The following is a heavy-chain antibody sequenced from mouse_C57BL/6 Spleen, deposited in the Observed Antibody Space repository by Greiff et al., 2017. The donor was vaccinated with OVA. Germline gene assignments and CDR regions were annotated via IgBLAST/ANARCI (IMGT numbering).Heavy chain of an antibody. CDR2: INPSNGGT. CDR3: ARGKLGQSLAWFAY. Sequence: QVQLKQPGTELVKPGASVKLSCKASGYTFTSYWMHWVKQRPGQGLEWIGNINPSNGGTNYNEKFKSKATLTVDKSSSTAYMQLSSLTSEDSAVYYCARGKLGQSLAWFAYWGQGTLVTVSA. V-gene: IGHV1-53*01. D-gene: IGHD4-1*01. J-gene: IGHJ3*01. CDR1: GYTFTSYW.